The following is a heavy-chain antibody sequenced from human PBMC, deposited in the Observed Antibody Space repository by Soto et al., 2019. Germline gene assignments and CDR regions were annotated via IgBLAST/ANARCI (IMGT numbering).Heavy chain of an antibody. J-gene: IGHJ4*02. Sequence: GGSLRLSCAASGFTFSSYSMNWVRQAPGKGLEWVSSISSSSSYIYYADSVKGRFTISRDNAKNSLYLQMNSLRAEDTAVYYCAKAPKYYYDSSGYYPFDYWGQGTLVTVSS. D-gene: IGHD3-22*01. CDR3: AKAPKYYYDSSGYYPFDY. CDR1: GFTFSSYS. V-gene: IGHV3-21*01. CDR2: ISSSSSYI.